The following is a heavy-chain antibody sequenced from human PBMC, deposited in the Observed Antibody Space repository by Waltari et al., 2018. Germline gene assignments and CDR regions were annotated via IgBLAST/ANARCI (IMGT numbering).Heavy chain of an antibody. Sequence: QLLESGGGLVQPGGSLRLSCAASGVRFIDFAMNWVRQAPGKGLEWVSGIRGSGDSTYYANSVKGRFTISRDNSKNTLSLQMDGLRAEDTAVYYCAKGRGYDFFDSWGQGTRVTVSS. V-gene: IGHV3-23*01. CDR1: GVRFIDFA. D-gene: IGHD3-3*01. CDR3: AKGRGYDFFDS. J-gene: IGHJ4*02. CDR2: IRGSGDST.